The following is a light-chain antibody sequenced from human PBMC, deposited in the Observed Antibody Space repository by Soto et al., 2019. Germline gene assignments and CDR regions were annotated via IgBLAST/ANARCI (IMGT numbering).Light chain of an antibody. CDR2: GAS. CDR1: QSVSSSY. V-gene: IGKV3-20*01. Sequence: EIILTQSPDTLSLSPGERATLSCRASQSVSSSYLAWYQKKPGQAPRLLIYGASSRATGIPDRFSASGSGTDFTLTISRLEPEDSAVYYCQQYGSSPTFGGGTKVEIK. J-gene: IGKJ4*01. CDR3: QQYGSSPT.